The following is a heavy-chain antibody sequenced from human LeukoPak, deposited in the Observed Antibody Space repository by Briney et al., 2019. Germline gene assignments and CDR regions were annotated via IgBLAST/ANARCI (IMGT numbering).Heavy chain of an antibody. CDR2: ISGDGTKT. V-gene: IGHV3-74*01. Sequence: GSLKPFRAAPGFPLRGLRVQRVRQIPGEGLGLVSRISGDGTKTAYAGSVKGRFTISRDNARNTLYLQMNSLRADDASVYYCVHSLPGHHYLEYWGQGTLVTVSS. D-gene: IGHD1-1*01. CDR1: GFPLRGLR. CDR3: VHSLPGHHYLEY. J-gene: IGHJ4*02.